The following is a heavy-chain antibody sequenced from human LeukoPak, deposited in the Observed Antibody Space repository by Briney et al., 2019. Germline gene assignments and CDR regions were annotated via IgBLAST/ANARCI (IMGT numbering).Heavy chain of an antibody. CDR3: TRNGDIVIAPVGDY. CDR1: GFTFPSYG. Sequence: GRSLRLSCAASGFTFPSYGMHWVRQAPGKGLEWVAIISYDGSKKSYADSVKGRFTISRDDSKYTLYLQMDRLRAEDTAVYYCTRNGDIVIAPVGDYWGQGTLVTVSS. D-gene: IGHD2/OR15-2a*01. CDR2: ISYDGSKK. J-gene: IGHJ4*02. V-gene: IGHV3-30*03.